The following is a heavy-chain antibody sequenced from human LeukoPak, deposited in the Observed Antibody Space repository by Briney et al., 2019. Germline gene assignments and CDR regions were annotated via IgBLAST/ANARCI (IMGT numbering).Heavy chain of an antibody. CDR3: TGNYYGSGSYADFDY. J-gene: IGHJ4*02. D-gene: IGHD3-10*01. V-gene: IGHV1-46*01. CDR2: INPSGGST. CDR1: GYTFTSYY. Sequence: ASVKVSCKASGYTFTSYYMHWVRQAPGQGLEWMGIINPSGGSTSYAQKFQGRVTMTRDMSTSTVYMGLSSLKTEDTAVYYCTGNYYGSGSYADFDYWGQGTLVTVSS.